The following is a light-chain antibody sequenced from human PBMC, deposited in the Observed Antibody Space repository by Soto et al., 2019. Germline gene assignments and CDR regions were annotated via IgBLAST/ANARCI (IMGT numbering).Light chain of an antibody. CDR2: GAS. CDR1: QTVASNY. CDR3: QQYTNSRWT. Sequence: ETVLTQSTGTLSLSPGERVTLSCRASQTVASNYFAWYQQRPGQAPRLLMNGASTRATGVPDRFSGSGSGTDFTLTISRLEPEDFAVYYCQQYTNSRWTFGQGTKVDIK. V-gene: IGKV3-20*01. J-gene: IGKJ1*01.